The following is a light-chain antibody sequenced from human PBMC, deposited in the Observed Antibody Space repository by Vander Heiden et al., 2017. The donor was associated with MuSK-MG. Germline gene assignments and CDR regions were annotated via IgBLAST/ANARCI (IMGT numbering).Light chain of an antibody. CDR2: DAY. CDR1: QSVSSY. J-gene: IGKJ1*01. V-gene: IGKV3-11*01. Sequence: EIVLTHSPATLSLSPGERATLSCRVSQSVSSYLDWDQLKPGQAPRILIFDAYSRATGIQDSFSGSRCGTGFTLIIRSRQNRDFVVFCCHHRSNWTFGQGTKVEIK. CDR3: HHRSNWT.